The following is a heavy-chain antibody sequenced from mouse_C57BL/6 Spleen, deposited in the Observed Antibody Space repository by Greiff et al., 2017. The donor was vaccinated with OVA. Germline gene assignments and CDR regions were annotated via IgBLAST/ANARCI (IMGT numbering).Heavy chain of an antibody. V-gene: IGHV1-53*01. Sequence: QVQLQQPGTELVTPGASVTLSCKASGYTFTSYCMHWVKQRPGQGLEWIGNINPSNGGTNYHEKFKSKATLTVDKSSSTAYMQLSRLKAEDAAGDYCLRAYYVDYWGQGTTLTVSS. CDR3: LRAYYVDY. J-gene: IGHJ2*01. CDR1: GYTFTSYC. D-gene: IGHD1-1*01. CDR2: INPSNGGT.